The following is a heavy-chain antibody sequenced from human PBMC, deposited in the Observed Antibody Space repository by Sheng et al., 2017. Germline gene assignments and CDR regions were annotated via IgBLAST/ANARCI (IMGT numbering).Heavy chain of an antibody. Sequence: QVQLHESGPGLVKPSETLSLTCTVSGGSISSYYWSWIRQPPGKGLEWIGHISYSGSTNYNPSLKSRVTISIDTSKNQFSLKLSSVTAADTALYYCAEGGSGSYWGYWGQGTLVTVSS. D-gene: IGHD3-10*01. J-gene: IGHJ4*02. CDR1: GGSISSYY. CDR2: ISYSGST. V-gene: IGHV4-59*01. CDR3: AEGGSGSYWGY.